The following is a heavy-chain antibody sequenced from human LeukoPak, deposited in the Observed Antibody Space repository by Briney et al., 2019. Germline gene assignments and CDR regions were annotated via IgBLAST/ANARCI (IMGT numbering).Heavy chain of an antibody. V-gene: IGHV3-48*03. CDR2: ISSSGSTI. J-gene: IGHJ6*02. CDR3: ARSRAGYSSSWEHNYYYYYGMDV. D-gene: IGHD6-13*01. CDR1: GFTFSSYE. Sequence: GGSRRLSCAASGFTFSSYEMNWVRQAPGKGLEWVSYISSSGSTIYYADSVKGRFTISRDNAKNSLYLQMNSLRAKDTAVYYCARSRAGYSSSWEHNYYYYYGMDVWGQGTTVTVSS.